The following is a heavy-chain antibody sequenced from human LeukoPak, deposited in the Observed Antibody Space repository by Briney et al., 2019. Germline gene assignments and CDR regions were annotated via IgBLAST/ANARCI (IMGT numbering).Heavy chain of an antibody. J-gene: IGHJ4*02. CDR2: INHSGSH. V-gene: IGHV4-34*01. D-gene: IGHD3-22*01. CDR3: ARGVFYYDSSGDYRSLFDY. CDR1: GGSFSGYY. Sequence: SETLSLTCAVYGGSFSGYYWSWPRQPPGKGLEWVGEINHSGSHNYNPSLKSRVTISVDTSKNQFSLKVSSVTDADTAAYYCARGVFYYDSSGDYRSLFDYWGQGTLVTVSS.